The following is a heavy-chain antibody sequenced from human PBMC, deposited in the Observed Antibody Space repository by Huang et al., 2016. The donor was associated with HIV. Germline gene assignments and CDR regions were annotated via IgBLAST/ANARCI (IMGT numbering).Heavy chain of an antibody. J-gene: IGHJ3*02. D-gene: IGHD3-22*01. CDR1: GGTLSSFG. CDR3: AREFEYSSSDYAFDI. V-gene: IGHV1-69*01. CDR2: LSPILGKV. Sequence: QVQLVQSGAEVKKSGSSVKVSCKVSGGTLSSFGITWVRQAPGQGIEWMGGLSPILGKVAYAQKFQGRVTITADEFTSTAHMELSRLRSGDTAVYYCAREFEYSSSDYAFDIWGQGTMITVSS.